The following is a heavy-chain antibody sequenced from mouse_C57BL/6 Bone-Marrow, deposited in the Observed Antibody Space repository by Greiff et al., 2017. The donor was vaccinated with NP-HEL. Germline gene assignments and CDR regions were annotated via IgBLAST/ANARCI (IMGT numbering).Heavy chain of an antibody. D-gene: IGHD2-5*01. CDR3: TRRAYYSNYGYFDV. Sequence: EVKLVESGTVLARPGASVKMSCKTSGYTFTSYWMHWVKQRPGQGLEWIGAIYPGNSDTSYNQKFKGKAKLTAVTSASTAYMELSSLTNEDSAVYYCTRRAYYSNYGYFDVWGTGTTVTVSS. CDR1: GYTFTSYW. J-gene: IGHJ1*03. V-gene: IGHV1-5*01. CDR2: IYPGNSDT.